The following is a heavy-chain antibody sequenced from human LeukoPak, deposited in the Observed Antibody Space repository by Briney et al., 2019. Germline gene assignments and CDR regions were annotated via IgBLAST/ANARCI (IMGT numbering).Heavy chain of an antibody. CDR3: ARGRRATMVRGVPFGY. CDR1: GGSFSGYY. J-gene: IGHJ4*02. V-gene: IGHV4-34*01. Sequence: SETLSLTCAVYGGSFSGYYWSWIRQPPGKGLEWIGEINHSGSTNYNPSLKSRVTISVDTSKNQFPLKLSSVTAADTAVYYCARGRRATMVRGVPFGYWGQGTLVTVSS. D-gene: IGHD3-10*01. CDR2: INHSGST.